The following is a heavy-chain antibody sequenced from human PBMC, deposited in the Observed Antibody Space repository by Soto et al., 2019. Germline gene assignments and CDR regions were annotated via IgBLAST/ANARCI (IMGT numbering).Heavy chain of an antibody. D-gene: IGHD5-18*01. CDR3: ARCPQPPDTADPYAVDV. CDR2: FVPSVDTT. J-gene: IGHJ6*02. V-gene: IGHV1-69*18. Sequence: QVQLVQSGTEVKKPGASVKVSCKASGGTFSRSGFHWVRQAPGQGLEWMGMFVPSVDTTNYAQKFQARVTISADQFTSTVYMELRSLRSEDTAVYYCARCPQPPDTADPYAVDVWGQGTRVIVSS. CDR1: GGTFSRSG.